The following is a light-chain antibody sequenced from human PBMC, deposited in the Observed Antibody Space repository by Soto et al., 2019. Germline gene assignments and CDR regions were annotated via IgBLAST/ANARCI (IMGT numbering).Light chain of an antibody. Sequence: QSVLTQPPSVSGAPGQRVTISCTVSSSNIGAGYDVHWYQQLPGTDPKLLIYGNSNRPSGVPDRFSGAKSGTSASLAITGLQAEDEADYYCQSYDRSLRVVFGGGTTLHVL. CDR1: SSNIGAGYD. J-gene: IGLJ2*01. CDR3: QSYDRSLRVV. V-gene: IGLV1-40*01. CDR2: GNS.